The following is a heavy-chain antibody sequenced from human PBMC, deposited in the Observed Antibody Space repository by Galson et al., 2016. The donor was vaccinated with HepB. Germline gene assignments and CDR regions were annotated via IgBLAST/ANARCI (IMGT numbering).Heavy chain of an antibody. Sequence: SVKVSCKASGYTFTSYGISWVRRAPGQGLEWMGWISAYNGNTNYAQKLQGRVTMTTDTSTSTAYMELRSLRSDDTAVYYCARDLPEEERWLHYYGLDVWGQGTTVTVSS. CDR1: GYTFTSYG. D-gene: IGHD5-18*01. CDR3: ARDLPEEERWLHYYGLDV. CDR2: ISAYNGNT. V-gene: IGHV1-18*01. J-gene: IGHJ6*02.